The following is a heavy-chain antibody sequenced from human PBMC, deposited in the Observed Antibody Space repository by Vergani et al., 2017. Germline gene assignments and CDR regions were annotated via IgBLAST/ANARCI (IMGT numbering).Heavy chain of an antibody. Sequence: QVQLVQSGAEVKKPGASVKVSCKVSGYTLTELSMHWVRQAPGKGLEWMGIINPSGGSTSYAQKFQGRVTMTRDTSTSTVYMELSSLRSEDTAVYYCARIYGDSRVWYFDLWGRGTLVTVSS. J-gene: IGHJ2*01. CDR1: GYTLTELS. CDR2: INPSGGST. D-gene: IGHD4-17*01. CDR3: ARIYGDSRVWYFDL. V-gene: IGHV1-46*01.